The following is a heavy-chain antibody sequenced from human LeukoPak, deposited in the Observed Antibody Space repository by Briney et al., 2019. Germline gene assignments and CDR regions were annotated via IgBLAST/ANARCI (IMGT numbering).Heavy chain of an antibody. CDR1: GFTFSSYA. J-gene: IGHJ3*02. CDR2: ISGSGGST. V-gene: IGHV3-23*01. CDR3: AKDLYYYDSSGYPSFDAFDI. Sequence: GGSLRLSCAASGFTFSSYAMSWVRQAPGKGLEWVSAISGSGGSTYYADSVKGRFTISRDNPKNTLYLQMNSLRAEDTAVYYCAKDLYYYDSSGYPSFDAFDIWGQGTMVTVSS. D-gene: IGHD3-22*01.